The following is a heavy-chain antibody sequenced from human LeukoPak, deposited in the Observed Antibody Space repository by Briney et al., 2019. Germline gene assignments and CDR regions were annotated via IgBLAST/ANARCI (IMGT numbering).Heavy chain of an antibody. CDR3: AKDKLRDYDSSGSFDY. Sequence: PGGSLRLSCAASGFTFSSYGMHWVRQAPGKGLEWVAVIWYDGSNKYYADSVKGRFTISRDNAKNRLYLQMNSLTAEDTAVYYCAKDKLRDYDSSGSFDYWGQGTLVTVSS. CDR1: GFTFSSYG. D-gene: IGHD3-22*01. J-gene: IGHJ4*02. CDR2: IWYDGSNK. V-gene: IGHV3-33*06.